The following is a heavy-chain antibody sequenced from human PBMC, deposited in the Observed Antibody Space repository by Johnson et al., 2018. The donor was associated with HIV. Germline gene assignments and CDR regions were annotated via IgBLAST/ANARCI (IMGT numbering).Heavy chain of an antibody. CDR1: GFTFSSYA. Sequence: QVQLVESGGGLVKPGGSLRLSCAASGFTFSSYAMHWVRQAPGKGLEWVAVISYDGSNKYYADSVQGRFTISRDNSKNTLYLQMNSLRAEDTAVYYCARDSPRIQLWEDAFDIWGQGTMVTVSS. V-gene: IGHV3-30*04. CDR2: ISYDGSNK. J-gene: IGHJ3*02. CDR3: ARDSPRIQLWEDAFDI. D-gene: IGHD5-18*01.